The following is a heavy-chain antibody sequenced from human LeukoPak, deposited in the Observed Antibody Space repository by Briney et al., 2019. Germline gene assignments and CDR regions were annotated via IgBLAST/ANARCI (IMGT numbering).Heavy chain of an antibody. CDR3: ARRGLLTYFDY. CDR1: GGSISSSSYY. J-gene: IGHJ4*02. CDR2: IYYSGST. Sequence: SVALSLTCTVSGGSISSSSYYWGWIRQPPGKGLEWIGSIYYSGSTYYNPSLKSRVTISVDTSKNQFSLKLSSVTAADTAVYYCARRGLLTYFDYWGQGTLVSVSS. V-gene: IGHV4-39*01.